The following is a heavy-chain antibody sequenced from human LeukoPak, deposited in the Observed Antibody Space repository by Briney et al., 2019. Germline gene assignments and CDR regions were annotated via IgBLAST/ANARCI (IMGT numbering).Heavy chain of an antibody. CDR1: GFTFSSYA. J-gene: IGHJ4*02. Sequence: GGSLRLSCAASGFTFSSYAMHWVRQAPGKGLEYVSAISSNGGSTYYANSVKGRFTISRDNSKNTLYLQMNSLRAEDTAVYYCAKDRGWSKGDRFDYWGQGTLVTVSS. CDR2: ISSNGGST. V-gene: IGHV3-64*01. D-gene: IGHD6-19*01. CDR3: AKDRGWSKGDRFDY.